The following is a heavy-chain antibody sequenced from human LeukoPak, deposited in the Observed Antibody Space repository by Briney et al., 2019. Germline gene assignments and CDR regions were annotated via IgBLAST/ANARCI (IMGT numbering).Heavy chain of an antibody. J-gene: IGHJ3*02. Sequence: SETLSLTCTVSGGSISSYYWSWIRQPAGKGLEWIGRIYTSGSTNYNPSLKSRVTMSVDTSKNQFSLKLSSVTAADTAVYYCARGHPTVTTPLWAFDIWGQGTMVTVSS. CDR1: GGSISSYY. V-gene: IGHV4-4*07. CDR3: ARGHPTVTTPLWAFDI. D-gene: IGHD4-17*01. CDR2: IYTSGST.